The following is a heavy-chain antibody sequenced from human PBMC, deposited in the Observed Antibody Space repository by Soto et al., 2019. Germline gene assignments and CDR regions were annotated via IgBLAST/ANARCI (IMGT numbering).Heavy chain of an antibody. CDR1: GFTFNAYA. J-gene: IGHJ4*02. CDR2: ISVSGDRT. Sequence: PGGSLRLSCAASGFTFNAYAMSWVRQAPGKGLEWVSGISVSGDRTHYPDSVKGRFTIARANSKNTIYLQMNTLSAEDTAVYYCAKASTYEYVWGSYRYYFDYWGQGTLVTVSS. V-gene: IGHV3-23*01. D-gene: IGHD3-16*02. CDR3: AKASTYEYVWGSYRYYFDY.